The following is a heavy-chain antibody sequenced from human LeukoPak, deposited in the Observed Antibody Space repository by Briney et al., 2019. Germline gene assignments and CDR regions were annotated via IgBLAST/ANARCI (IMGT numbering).Heavy chain of an antibody. CDR3: AGVPAAIGVLGYFDY. Sequence: SETLSLTCTLSGGSLRTDYWSWVRQPAGEGLGWIGRIYTSGSTNYNPSLKSRVTMSVDTSKNQFSLKLSSVTAADTAVYYCAGVPAAIGVLGYFDYWGQGTLVTVSS. D-gene: IGHD2-2*02. CDR2: IYTSGST. J-gene: IGHJ4*02. CDR1: GGSLRTDY. V-gene: IGHV4-4*07.